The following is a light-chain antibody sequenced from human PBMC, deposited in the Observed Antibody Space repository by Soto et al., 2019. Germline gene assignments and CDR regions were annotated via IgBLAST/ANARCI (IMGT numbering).Light chain of an antibody. Sequence: EIVLTQSPGTLSLSPGERATLSCRASQSVSSNLAWYQQKPGQAPRLFIYGASTRATGIPAKFSGSCFGTEFTLSISSLQSEDFAVYYCQQYQNWPPTFGQGTKVDI. CDR3: QQYQNWPPT. V-gene: IGKV3-15*01. J-gene: IGKJ1*01. CDR2: GAS. CDR1: QSVSSN.